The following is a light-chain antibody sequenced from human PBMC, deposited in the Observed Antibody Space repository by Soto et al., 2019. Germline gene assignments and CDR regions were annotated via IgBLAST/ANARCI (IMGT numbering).Light chain of an antibody. CDR1: QSVGGH. J-gene: IGKJ5*01. V-gene: IGKV3-11*01. Sequence: EIVLTQSPATLSLSPGERATLSCRASQSVGGHLAWYQQKPGQAPRLLIYDASDRATGIPARFSGSGSQTDFTLTISSLEPADFAVYHCQQRNNWPPSLTFGQGTRLEIK. CDR2: DAS. CDR3: QQRNNWPPSLT.